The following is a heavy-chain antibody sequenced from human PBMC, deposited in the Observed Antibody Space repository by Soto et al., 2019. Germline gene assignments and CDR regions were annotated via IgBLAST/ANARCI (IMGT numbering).Heavy chain of an antibody. CDR3: ARDTPPSL. V-gene: IGHV4-59*01. J-gene: IGHJ4*02. CDR2: VYYSGST. Sequence: SETLSLTCTVSGASISSYYWSWIRQPPGKGLEWIGYVYYSGSTNYNPSLKSRVTISVDTSKNQFSLKLSSVTAADTAMYYCARDTPPSLWRQGTLVTLSS. CDR1: GASISSYY.